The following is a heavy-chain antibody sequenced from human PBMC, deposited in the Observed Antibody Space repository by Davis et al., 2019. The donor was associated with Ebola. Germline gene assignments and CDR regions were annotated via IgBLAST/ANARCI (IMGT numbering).Heavy chain of an antibody. Sequence: SETLSLTCTVSGGSISSSSYYWGWIRQPPGKGLEWIGSIYYSGSTYYNPSLKSRVTISVDTSKNQFSLKLSSVTAADTAVYYCARGLRLRDHYYYYGMDVWGQGTTVTVSS. CDR1: GGSISSSSYY. V-gene: IGHV4-39*07. CDR2: IYYSGST. CDR3: ARGLRLRDHYYYYGMDV. J-gene: IGHJ6*02. D-gene: IGHD3-3*01.